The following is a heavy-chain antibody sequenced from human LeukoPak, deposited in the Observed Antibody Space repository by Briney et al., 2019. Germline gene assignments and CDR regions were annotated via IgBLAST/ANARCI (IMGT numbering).Heavy chain of an antibody. D-gene: IGHD3-10*02. Sequence: SETLSLTCAVYGESFSGHYWTWIRQPPGKGLEWIGEINHSGSTTSNPSLNNRVTISVDTSKNKFSLKLTSVTAAETAVYFFGRPRHCSGSLDSWGQGTLVTVSS. V-gene: IGHV4-34*01. CDR3: GRPRHCSGSLDS. CDR2: INHSGST. CDR1: GESFSGHY. J-gene: IGHJ4*02.